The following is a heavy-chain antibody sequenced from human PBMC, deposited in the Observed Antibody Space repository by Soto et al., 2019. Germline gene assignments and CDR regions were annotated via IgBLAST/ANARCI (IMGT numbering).Heavy chain of an antibody. CDR3: ARDPMI. CDR1: GGSIRRGGYS. J-gene: IGHJ4*02. D-gene: IGHD3-22*01. V-gene: IGHV4-30-2*01. Sequence: PSETLSLSCAVSGGSIRRGGYSWSWIRQPPGKGLEWIGYIYHSGSTYYNPSLKSRVTISVDRSKNQFSLKLSSVTAADTAVYYCARDPMIWGQGTLVTVS. CDR2: IYHSGST.